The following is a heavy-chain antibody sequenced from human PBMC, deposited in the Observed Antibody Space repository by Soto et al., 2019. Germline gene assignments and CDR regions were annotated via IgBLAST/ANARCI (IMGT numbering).Heavy chain of an antibody. D-gene: IGHD6-19*01. CDR2: ISYSGCT. CDR1: GDSVNGGNSN. J-gene: IGHJ4*02. CDR3: ERPGRSKGWYYFDY. V-gene: IGHV4-61*01. Sequence: AETLSLTCTVSGDSVNGGNSNWSWLPPPTGEGLERSGYISYSGCTYYNPSRKSRVTIAVDTSKNQFYLKLTSVTAADTSLFFFERPGRSKGWYYFDYWGQGTLVTVSS.